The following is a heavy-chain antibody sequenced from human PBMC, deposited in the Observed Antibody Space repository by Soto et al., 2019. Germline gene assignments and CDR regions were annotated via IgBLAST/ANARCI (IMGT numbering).Heavy chain of an antibody. J-gene: IGHJ4*02. CDR1: GVSISNSSYY. CDR2: IYYSGIT. V-gene: IGHV4-39*01. Sequence: QLQLQESGPGLVKPSETLSLTCTVSGVSISNSSYYWGWIRRPPGKGLEWIGTIYYSGITYYNPSLKSRVTNSVDTSKNQFSLKLTSVTAADTAVYYCARHGSNWGQGTLVTVSS. CDR3: ARHGSN.